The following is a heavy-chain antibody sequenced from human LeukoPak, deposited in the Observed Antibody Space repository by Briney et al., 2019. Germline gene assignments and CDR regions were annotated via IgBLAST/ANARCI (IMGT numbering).Heavy chain of an antibody. Sequence: SETLSLTCTVSGGSLSSYYWSWIRQPPGKGLEWIGYIYYSGSTYDNPSLKSRVTISRDTSKNQFSLKLSSVTAADTAVYYCARGNGTAIVYYFDYWGQGTLVTVSS. D-gene: IGHD5-18*01. V-gene: IGHV4-59*12. CDR2: IYYSGST. J-gene: IGHJ4*02. CDR1: GGSLSSYY. CDR3: ARGNGTAIVYYFDY.